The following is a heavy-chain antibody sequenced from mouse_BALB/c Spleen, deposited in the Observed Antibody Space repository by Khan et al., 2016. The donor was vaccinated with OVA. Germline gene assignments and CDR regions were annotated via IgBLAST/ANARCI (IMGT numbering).Heavy chain of an antibody. D-gene: IGHD1-1*01. Sequence: QVQLKQSGAELAKPGASVKMSCKASDYIFPTYWTHWIKQRPGQGLEWIGYVNPTTDYIEYNQKFKDKAPLTADKSSSTAYMQLSSLTSEDTAVYYCVNHGSTSAWFAYWGQGTLVTVSA. CDR2: VNPTTDYI. J-gene: IGHJ3*01. CDR1: DYIFPTYW. V-gene: IGHV1-7*01. CDR3: VNHGSTSAWFAY.